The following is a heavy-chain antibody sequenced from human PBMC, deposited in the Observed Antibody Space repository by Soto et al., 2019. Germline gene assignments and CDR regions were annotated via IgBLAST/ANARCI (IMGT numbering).Heavy chain of an antibody. CDR1: GFTFSSDS. D-gene: IGHD3-3*01. V-gene: IGHV3-21*01. J-gene: IGHJ3*02. CDR2: ISSSSSYI. Sequence: EVQLVESGGGLVKPGGSLRLSCAASGFTFSSDSMNWVRQAPGKGLEWVSSISSSSSYIYYADSVKGRFTISRDNAKNSLYLQMNSLRAEDTAVYYCASDGLHITMFGVVIIHDAFDIWGQGTMVTVSS. CDR3: ASDGLHITMFGVVIIHDAFDI.